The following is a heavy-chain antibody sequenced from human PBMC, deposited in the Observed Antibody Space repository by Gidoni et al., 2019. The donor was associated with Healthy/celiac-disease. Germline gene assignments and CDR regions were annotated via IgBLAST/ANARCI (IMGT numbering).Heavy chain of an antibody. Sequence: QVQLVESGGGVVQPGRSLRLSCAASGFTFSSYGMHWVRQAPGKGLEWVAVIWYDGSNKYYADSVKGRFTISRDNSKNTLYLQMNSLRAEDTAVYYCARDRDLNGYTVYYYGMDVWGQGTTVTVSS. D-gene: IGHD5-18*01. CDR1: GFTFSSYG. CDR3: ARDRDLNGYTVYYYGMDV. J-gene: IGHJ6*02. CDR2: IWYDGSNK. V-gene: IGHV3-33*01.